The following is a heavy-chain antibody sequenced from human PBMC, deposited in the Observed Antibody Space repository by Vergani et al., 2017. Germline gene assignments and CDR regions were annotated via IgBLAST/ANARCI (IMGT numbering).Heavy chain of an antibody. CDR1: GGSFSGYY. Sequence: QVQLQQWGAGLLKPSETLSLTCAVYGGSFSGYYWSWIRQPPGKGLEWIGEINHSGSTNYNPSLKSRVTISVDTSKNQFSLKLSSVTAADTAVYCCARGHDSSSWYGVDYWGQGTLVTVSS. J-gene: IGHJ4*02. D-gene: IGHD6-13*01. V-gene: IGHV4-34*01. CDR3: ARGHDSSSWYGVDY. CDR2: INHSGST.